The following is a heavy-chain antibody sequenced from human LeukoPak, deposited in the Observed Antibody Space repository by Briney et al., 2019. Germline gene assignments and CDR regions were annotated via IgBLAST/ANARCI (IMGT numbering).Heavy chain of an antibody. J-gene: IGHJ4*02. D-gene: IGHD3-10*01. CDR2: IYPGDSDT. CDR1: GYTFTRHW. Sequence: GESLKTSCKGSGYTFTRHWIGWVRQTPGKGLEWMGIIYPGDSDTRYSPSFEGQVTFSADKSSSTAYLQWSSLKASDTAMYYCARLDGSGSYGYFDYWGQGTLVTVSS. CDR3: ARLDGSGSYGYFDY. V-gene: IGHV5-51*01.